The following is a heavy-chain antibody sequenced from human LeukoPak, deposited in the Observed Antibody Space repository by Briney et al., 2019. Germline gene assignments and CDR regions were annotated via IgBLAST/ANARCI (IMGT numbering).Heavy chain of an antibody. J-gene: IGHJ4*02. V-gene: IGHV4-4*07. Sequence: PSETLSLTCTVSGGSISSYYRSWIRQPAGEGLEWIGRIYTSGSTNYNPSLKSRVTMSVDTSKNQFSLKLSSVTAADTAVYYCARGSGVFGSGSSEFDYWGQGTLVTVSS. CDR2: IYTSGST. D-gene: IGHD3-10*01. CDR1: GGSISSYY. CDR3: ARGSGVFGSGSSEFDY.